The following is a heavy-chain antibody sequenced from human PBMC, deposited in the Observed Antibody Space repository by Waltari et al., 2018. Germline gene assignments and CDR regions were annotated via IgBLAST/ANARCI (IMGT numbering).Heavy chain of an antibody. D-gene: IGHD1-20*01. Sequence: QVQLQESGPGLVKPSETLSLTCAVSGGSFSSYWWGWIRQPPGKGLEWIGSIYGSTGSTEYNPALKRRATISRDTSKNQFALKLSSVTAADTAVYYCARRYSSYWYFDLWGPGT. CDR2: IYGSTGST. J-gene: IGHJ2*01. V-gene: IGHV4-39*07. CDR1: GGSFSSYW. CDR3: ARRYSSYWYFDL.